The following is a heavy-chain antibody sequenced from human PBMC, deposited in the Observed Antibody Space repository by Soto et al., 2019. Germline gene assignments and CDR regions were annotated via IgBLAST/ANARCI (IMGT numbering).Heavy chain of an antibody. D-gene: IGHD3-16*01. CDR1: GGFLSESY. CDR2: INHVGGT. V-gene: IGHV4-34*01. J-gene: IGHJ5*02. CDR3: VRIRYQLPSSVLWLDP. Sequence: SETLSLSCAVYGGFLSESYWTWIRQPPGKGLEWIGEINHVGGTNYNPSLKSRVTMSVDTSQNQFSLRLISVTAADTAMYFCVRIRYQLPSSVLWLDPWGQGTPVTVSS.